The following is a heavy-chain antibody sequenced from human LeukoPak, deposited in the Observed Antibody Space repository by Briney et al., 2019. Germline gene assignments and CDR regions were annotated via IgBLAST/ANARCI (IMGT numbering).Heavy chain of an antibody. CDR1: GFTFGTYA. J-gene: IGHJ4*02. CDR3: AKDGGLWVSAHWGDS. CDR2: ISGSGANT. V-gene: IGHV3-23*01. Sequence: GGSLRLSCAASGFTFGTYAMTWVRQAPGKGLEWVPVISGSGANTNYADSVKGRFTVSRDDSKDTLYLQMNSLRAEDTAVYYCAKDGGLWVSAHWGDSWGRGTLVTVSS. D-gene: IGHD7-27*01.